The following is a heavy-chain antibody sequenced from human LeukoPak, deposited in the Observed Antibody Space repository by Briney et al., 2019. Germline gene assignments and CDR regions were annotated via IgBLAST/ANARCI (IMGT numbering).Heavy chain of an antibody. CDR2: IGPTGSDR. D-gene: IGHD1-14*01. CDR3: ATETNGRHYDY. CDR1: GFTFSSYW. V-gene: IGHV3-21*06. J-gene: IGHJ4*02. Sequence: GGSLRLSCAASGFTFSSYWMSWVRQTPGKGLEWVASIGPTGSDRYHADSIKGRFTISRDDANNFLYLQMNSLRAEDTAVYYCATETNGRHYDYWGQGTLLTVSS.